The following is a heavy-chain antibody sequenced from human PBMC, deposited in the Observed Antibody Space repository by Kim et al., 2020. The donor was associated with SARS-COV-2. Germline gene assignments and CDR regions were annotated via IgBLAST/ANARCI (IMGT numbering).Heavy chain of an antibody. D-gene: IGHD3-22*01. V-gene: IGHV4-34*01. CDR2: INHSGST. Sequence: SETLSLTCAVYGGSFSGYYWSWIRQPPGKGLEWIGEINHSGSTNYNPSLKSRVTISVDTSKNQFSLKLSSVTAADTAVYYCARGDYDSSGYYYSWFDPWGQGTLVTVSS. CDR1: GGSFSGYY. CDR3: ARGDYDSSGYYYSWFDP. J-gene: IGHJ5*02.